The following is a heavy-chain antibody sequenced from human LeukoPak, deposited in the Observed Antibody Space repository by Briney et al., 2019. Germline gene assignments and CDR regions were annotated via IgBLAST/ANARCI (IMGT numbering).Heavy chain of an antibody. J-gene: IGHJ5*02. Sequence: PSETLSLTCSVSGTSINSYFWSWIRQPPGKRLEWIGYIFSLGSTNSNPSFKSRVTISVDTSKNQFSLKLTSVTAADTAVYYCARHYGPWGQGTLVTDSS. CDR3: ARHYGP. V-gene: IGHV4-59*08. CDR1: GTSINSYF. CDR2: IFSLGST. D-gene: IGHD4-17*01.